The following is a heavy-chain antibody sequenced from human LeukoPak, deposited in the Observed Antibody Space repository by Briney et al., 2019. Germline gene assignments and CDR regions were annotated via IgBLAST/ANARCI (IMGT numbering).Heavy chain of an antibody. CDR1: GGSINSYY. V-gene: IGHV4-59*08. J-gene: IGHJ4*02. CDR2: IYYSGST. Sequence: SETLSLTCTVSGGSINSYYWSWIRQPPGKGLEWIGYIYYSGSTNYNPSLKSRVTISVDTSKNQFSLKLSSVTAADTAVYYCARGIAVAGNYYFDYWGQGTLVTVSS. D-gene: IGHD6-19*01. CDR3: ARGIAVAGNYYFDY.